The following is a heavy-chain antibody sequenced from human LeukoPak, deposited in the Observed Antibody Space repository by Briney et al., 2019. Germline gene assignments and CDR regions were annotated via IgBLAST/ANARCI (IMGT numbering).Heavy chain of an antibody. D-gene: IGHD5-18*01. J-gene: IGHJ4*02. Sequence: ASVKVSCKDSGYTFTGYYMHWVRQAPGQGLEWMGRINPNSGGTNYAQKFQGRVTMTRDTSISTAYMELSRLRSDDTAVYYCARRPVRGYSSTDYWGQGTLVTISS. CDR2: INPNSGGT. V-gene: IGHV1-2*06. CDR1: GYTFTGYY. CDR3: ARRPVRGYSSTDY.